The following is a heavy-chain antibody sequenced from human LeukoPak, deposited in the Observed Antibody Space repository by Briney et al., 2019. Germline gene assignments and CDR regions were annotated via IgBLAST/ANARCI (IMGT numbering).Heavy chain of an antibody. V-gene: IGHV1-2*02. CDR2: INPNSGGT. CDR3: ARDLGVGHYDTALGGLL. CDR1: GYTFTGYY. Sequence: ASVKVSFKASGYTFTGYYMHWVRQAPGQGLEWMGWINPNSGGTNYAQKFQGRVTMTRDTSISTAYMELSRLRSDDTAVYYCARDLGVGHYDTALGGLLWGQGTLVTVSS. D-gene: IGHD3-22*01. J-gene: IGHJ4*02.